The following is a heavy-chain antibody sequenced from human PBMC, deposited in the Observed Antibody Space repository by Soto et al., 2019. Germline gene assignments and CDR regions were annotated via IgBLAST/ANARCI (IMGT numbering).Heavy chain of an antibody. D-gene: IGHD2-2*01. CDR2: IDPSDSYT. Sequence: PGESLKISCKGSGYSFTSYWISWVRQMPGKGLEWMGRIDPSDSYTNYSPSFQGHVTISADKSISTAYLQWSSLKASDTAMYYCARLPIDCSSTGCSRVALYYYGMDVWGQGTTVTVSS. CDR1: GYSFTSYW. V-gene: IGHV5-10-1*01. J-gene: IGHJ6*02. CDR3: ARLPIDCSSTGCSRVALYYYGMDV.